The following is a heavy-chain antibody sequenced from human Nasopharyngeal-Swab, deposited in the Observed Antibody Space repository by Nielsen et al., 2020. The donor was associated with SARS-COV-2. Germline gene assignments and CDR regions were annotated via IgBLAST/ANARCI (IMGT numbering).Heavy chain of an antibody. Sequence: GGSLRLSFAPSGFTFITYSLNWFRQAPGKGLEWFSSISISSSYIYYPDSVKGRFTISRYKAKNSLYLQMNSLRAEDTAVYYCARDIRLCFGELSHNLFDYWGQGTLVTVSS. CDR3: ARDIRLCFGELSHNLFDY. V-gene: IGHV3-21*01. CDR2: ISISSSYI. CDR1: GFTFITYS. J-gene: IGHJ4*02. D-gene: IGHD3-10*01.